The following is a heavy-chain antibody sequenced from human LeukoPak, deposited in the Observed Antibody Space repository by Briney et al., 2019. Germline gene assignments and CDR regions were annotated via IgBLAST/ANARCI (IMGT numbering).Heavy chain of an antibody. CDR3: AKVAGSSGYYPDF. V-gene: IGHV3-23*01. Sequence: GGSLRLSCVASGFTFTSYAMSWVRQAPGKGLEWISAIGADGRSTYHADSVKGRFTISRDISKNTLYLQMNSLRAEDTAVYYCAKVAGSSGYYPDFWGQGTLVTVSS. CDR2: IGADGRST. J-gene: IGHJ4*02. CDR1: GFTFTSYA. D-gene: IGHD3-22*01.